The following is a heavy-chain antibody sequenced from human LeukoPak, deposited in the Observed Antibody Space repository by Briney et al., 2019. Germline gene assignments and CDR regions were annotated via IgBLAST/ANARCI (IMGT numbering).Heavy chain of an antibody. V-gene: IGHV1-3*01. D-gene: IGHD2-15*01. CDR2: FNAGTGNT. CDR3: ARDPRYCSGDSCQSLDY. Sequence: GASVKVSCKTSGYTFTTNAMHWVRQAPGQRLEWMGWFNAGTGNTRYSQKFQGRVTISKDTSASTVYIELSSLRSEDTAVYYCARDPRYCSGDSCQSLDYWGQGTLVTVSS. CDR1: GYTFTTNA. J-gene: IGHJ4*02.